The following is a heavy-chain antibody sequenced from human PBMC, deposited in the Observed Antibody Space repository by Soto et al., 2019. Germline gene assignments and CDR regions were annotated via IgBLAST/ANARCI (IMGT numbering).Heavy chain of an antibody. CDR3: ATQEVGGSYVYTFDP. J-gene: IGHJ5*02. Sequence: SETLSLTCTSFCVSISSSYYYWGSIRQPPGKGLEWIGSIYYSGSTYYNPSLKSRVTISVDTSKNQFSLKLSSVTAADTAVYYCATQEVGGSYVYTFDPWGQGTLVTVS. CDR1: CVSISSSYYY. CDR2: IYYSGST. V-gene: IGHV4-39*01. D-gene: IGHD1-26*01.